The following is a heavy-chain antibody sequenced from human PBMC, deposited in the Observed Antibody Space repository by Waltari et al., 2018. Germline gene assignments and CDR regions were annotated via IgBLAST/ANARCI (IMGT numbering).Heavy chain of an antibody. D-gene: IGHD2-2*01. CDR2: IIPKIGAS. CDR1: GGTFGRFA. J-gene: IGHJ4*01. V-gene: IGHV1-69*01. Sequence: QVQLVQSGAEVKKPGSSVKVSCKASGGTFGRFAISWVRQAAGEGLEWMGGIIPKIGASHYAQKFQGRVTITADDSTRIAYMEVSSLRFEDTAVYFCATDTSPPYWGHGTLVIVSS. CDR3: ATDTSPPY.